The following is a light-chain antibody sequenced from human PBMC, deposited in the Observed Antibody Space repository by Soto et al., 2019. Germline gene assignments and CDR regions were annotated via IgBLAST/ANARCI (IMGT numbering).Light chain of an antibody. J-gene: IGLJ1*01. Sequence: SALTQPASVSGSPGQSITISCTGTSSDVGGYNYVSWYQQHPGKAPKLMIYEVSNRPSGVSNRFSGSKSAYTASLTISGLQAEDEADYYCNSQTTSGIRVFGTGTKVTVL. CDR1: SSDVGGYNY. CDR2: EVS. V-gene: IGLV2-14*01. CDR3: NSQTTSGIRV.